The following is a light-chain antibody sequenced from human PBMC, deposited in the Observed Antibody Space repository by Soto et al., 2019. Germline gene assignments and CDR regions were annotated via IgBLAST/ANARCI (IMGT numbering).Light chain of an antibody. V-gene: IGLV2-8*01. Sequence: QSALTQPPSASGSPGKSVTISGTGTSSDVGAYKYVSWYQQYPGKAPKLMLYEVSQRPSGVPDRFSCSKSGNTASLTVSGLQAEDEADYYCTSYVGSNIWVFGGGTKVTVL. J-gene: IGLJ3*02. CDR2: EVS. CDR1: SSDVGAYKY. CDR3: TSYVGSNIWV.